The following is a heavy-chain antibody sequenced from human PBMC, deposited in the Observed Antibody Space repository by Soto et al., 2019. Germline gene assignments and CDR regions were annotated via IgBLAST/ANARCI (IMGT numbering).Heavy chain of an antibody. V-gene: IGHV3-7*04. Sequence: PGGSLRLSCAASGFICSNSWMSWVRQAPGKGLEWVANINQDGSEKYYVDSVRGRFTISRDNAKNSLYLQMNSLRAEDTAVYYCARAGYWGQGTLVTVSS. CDR2: INQDGSEK. CDR1: GFICSNSW. CDR3: ARAGY. J-gene: IGHJ4*02.